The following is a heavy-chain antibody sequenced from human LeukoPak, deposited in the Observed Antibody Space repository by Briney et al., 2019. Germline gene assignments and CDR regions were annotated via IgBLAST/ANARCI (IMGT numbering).Heavy chain of an antibody. D-gene: IGHD1-26*01. CDR3: ARVGWELLSPQSFDY. Sequence: GASVKVSCKASGYTFTSYGISWVRQAPGQGLEWMGWISAYNGNTNYAQKLQGRVTMTTDTSTSTAYMELRSLRSDDTAVYYCARVGWELLSPQSFDYWGQGTLVTVSS. CDR1: GYTFTSYG. J-gene: IGHJ4*02. CDR2: ISAYNGNT. V-gene: IGHV1-18*01.